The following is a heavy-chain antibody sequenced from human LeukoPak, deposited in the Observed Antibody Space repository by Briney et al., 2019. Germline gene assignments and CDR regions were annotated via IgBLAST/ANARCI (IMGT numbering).Heavy chain of an antibody. CDR2: IRSSSSTI. V-gene: IGHV3-48*04. CDR1: GFTFSNYS. Sequence: GGSLRLSCAASGFTFSNYSMNWVRQAPGKGLEWVSYIRSSSSTIYYADSVKGRFTISRDNAKNSLYLQMNSLRAEDTAVYYCARDGEGYGDPYFDYWGQGTLVTVSS. J-gene: IGHJ4*02. CDR3: ARDGEGYGDPYFDY. D-gene: IGHD4-17*01.